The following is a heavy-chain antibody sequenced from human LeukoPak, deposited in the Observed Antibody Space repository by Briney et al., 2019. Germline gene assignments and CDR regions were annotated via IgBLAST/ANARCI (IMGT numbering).Heavy chain of an antibody. J-gene: IGHJ4*02. Sequence: SGPTLVNPTQTLTLTCTFSGFSLSTSGVGVGWIRQPPGKALEWLALIYWDDDKRYSPSLKSRLTITKDTSKNQVVLTMTNMDPVDTATYYCAHIGHIVVVTAIPNSYYFDYWGQGTLVTVSS. CDR3: AHIGHIVVVTAIPNSYYFDY. V-gene: IGHV2-5*02. CDR1: GFSLSTSGVG. D-gene: IGHD2-21*02. CDR2: IYWDDDK.